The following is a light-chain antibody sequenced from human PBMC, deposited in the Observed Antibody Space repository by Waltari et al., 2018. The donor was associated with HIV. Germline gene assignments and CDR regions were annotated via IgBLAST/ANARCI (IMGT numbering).Light chain of an antibody. CDR3: QEYSGYFRT. Sequence: DIQMTQSPSTLSASVGDIVTITCRASQSISNWLAWYQQKPGKAPKLLIYKASSLESGVPSRFSGSGSGTEYTLTISSLQPDDFATYYCQEYSGYFRTFGQGTKVEIK. CDR1: QSISNW. CDR2: KAS. V-gene: IGKV1-5*03. J-gene: IGKJ1*01.